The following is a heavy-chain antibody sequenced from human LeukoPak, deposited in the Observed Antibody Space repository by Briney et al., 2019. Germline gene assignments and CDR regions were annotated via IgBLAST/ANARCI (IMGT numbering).Heavy chain of an antibody. Sequence: GRSLRLPCAASGFTFSTYGMHWVRQAPGKGLEWVAVISYDGSNKWYTDSVKGRFAISRDDSKNTLYLQMNSLRAEDTAVYYCAKGQEKMTTINWFDPWGRGTLVTVSS. CDR2: ISYDGSNK. CDR1: GFTFSTYG. CDR3: AKGQEKMTTINWFDP. V-gene: IGHV3-30*18. J-gene: IGHJ5*02. D-gene: IGHD4-17*01.